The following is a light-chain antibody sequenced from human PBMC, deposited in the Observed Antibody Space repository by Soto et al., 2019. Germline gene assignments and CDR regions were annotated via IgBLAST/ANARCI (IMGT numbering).Light chain of an antibody. CDR1: QSVSSS. J-gene: IGKJ4*01. CDR2: DAS. CDR3: QQRSNWPRLT. Sequence: EIVLTQSPATLSLSPGERATLSCRASQSVSSSLGWYQQKPGQAPRLLIYDASSRATGIPARFSGSGSGTDFTLTISSLEPEDFAVYYWQQRSNWPRLTFGGGTKVEIK. V-gene: IGKV3-11*01.